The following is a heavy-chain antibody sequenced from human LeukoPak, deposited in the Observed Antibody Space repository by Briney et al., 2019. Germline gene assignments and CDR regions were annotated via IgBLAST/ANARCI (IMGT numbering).Heavy chain of an antibody. J-gene: IGHJ3*02. CDR3: AREGDTAMVRDAFDI. D-gene: IGHD5-18*01. Sequence: SVKVSCKASGGTFSSYAISWVRQAPGQGLEWMGGIIPIFGTANYAQKFQGRVTITTDESTSTAYMELSSLRSEDTAVYYCAREGDTAMVRDAFDIWGQGTMVTVSS. V-gene: IGHV1-69*05. CDR2: IIPIFGTA. CDR1: GGTFSSYA.